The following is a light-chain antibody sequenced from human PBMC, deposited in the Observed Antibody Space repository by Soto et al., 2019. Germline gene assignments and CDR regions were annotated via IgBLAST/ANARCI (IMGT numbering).Light chain of an antibody. CDR3: QQYNNWPRT. V-gene: IGKV3-20*01. CDR1: QSVGSSY. J-gene: IGKJ1*01. CDR2: GAS. Sequence: EIVLTQSPGTLSLSPGERATLSCRASQSVGSSYLAWYQQKPGQAPRLLMYGASTRATGIPDRFTGSGSGTDFTLTISSLQSEDFAVYYCQQYNNWPRTFGQGTKVEIK.